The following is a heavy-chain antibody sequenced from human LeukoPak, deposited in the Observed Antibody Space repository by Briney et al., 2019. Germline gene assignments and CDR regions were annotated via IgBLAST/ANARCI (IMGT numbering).Heavy chain of an antibody. D-gene: IGHD6-13*01. CDR2: IYYSGST. J-gene: IGHJ5*02. Sequence: SETLSLTCTVSGGSISSGGYYWSWIRQHPGKGLEWIGYIYYSGSTYYNPSLKSRVTISVDTSKNQFSLKLSSVTAADTAVYYCARSIAAAGTPDNWFGPWGQGTLVTVSS. CDR1: GGSISSGGYY. CDR3: ARSIAAAGTPDNWFGP. V-gene: IGHV4-31*03.